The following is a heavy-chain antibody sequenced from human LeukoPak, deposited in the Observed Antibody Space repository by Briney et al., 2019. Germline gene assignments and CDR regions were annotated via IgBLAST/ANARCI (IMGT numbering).Heavy chain of an antibody. D-gene: IGHD6-13*01. CDR1: GGSISSYY. CDR2: IYTRGST. CDR3: AKQQPGTALIDY. J-gene: IGHJ4*02. V-gene: IGHV4-4*07. Sequence: SETLSLTCTVSGGSISSYYWSWIRQPAGKGLEWLGRIYTRGSTNYNPSLKRRVTMSVDTSKNQFSLKLSSVTAADTAVYYCAKQQPGTALIDYWGQGTLVTVSS.